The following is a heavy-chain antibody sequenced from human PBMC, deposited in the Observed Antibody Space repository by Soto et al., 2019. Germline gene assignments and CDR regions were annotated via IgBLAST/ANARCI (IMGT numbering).Heavy chain of an antibody. CDR1: GYTFTSYD. CDR2: MNPNSGNT. CDR3: ARGPPMYYYGSGTRDY. D-gene: IGHD3-10*01. V-gene: IGHV1-8*01. Sequence: ASVKVSCKASGYTFTSYDINWVRQATGQGLEWMGWMNPNSGNTGYAQKFQGRVTMTRNTSISTAYMELSSLRSEDTAVYYCARGPPMYYYGSGTRDYWGQGTLVTVSS. J-gene: IGHJ4*02.